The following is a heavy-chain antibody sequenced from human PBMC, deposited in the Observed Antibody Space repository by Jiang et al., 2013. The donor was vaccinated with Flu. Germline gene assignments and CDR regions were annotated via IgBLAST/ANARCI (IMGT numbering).Heavy chain of an antibody. CDR2: ISPLFNTP. CDR3: ARAAAAAHWFDP. J-gene: IGHJ5*02. CDR1: GGTFHSFK. Sequence: GAEVKKPGSSVKVSCEASGGTFHSFKFTWVRKAPGRGLEWMGAISPLFNTPKYAQDFQGRVTITADRYTNTAYMEVTSLKSEDTAVYYCARAAAAAHWFDPWDQGTLVSVSS. V-gene: IGHV1-69*06. D-gene: IGHD6-25*01.